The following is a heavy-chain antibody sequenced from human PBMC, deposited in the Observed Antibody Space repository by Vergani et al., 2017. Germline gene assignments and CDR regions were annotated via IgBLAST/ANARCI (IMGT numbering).Heavy chain of an antibody. CDR1: GFTFSSYA. CDR3: ARDHTYYYDSSVGY. Sequence: EVQLLESGGGLVQPGGSLRLSCAASGFTFSSYAMSWVRQAPGKGLEWVSAISGSGGSTYYADSVKGRFTISRDNSKNTLYLQMNSLRAEDTAVYYCARDHTYYYDSSVGYWGQGTLVTVSS. D-gene: IGHD3-22*01. J-gene: IGHJ4*02. V-gene: IGHV3-23*01. CDR2: ISGSGGST.